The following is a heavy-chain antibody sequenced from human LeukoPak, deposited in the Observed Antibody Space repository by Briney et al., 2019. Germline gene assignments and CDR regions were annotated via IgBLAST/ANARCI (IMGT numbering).Heavy chain of an antibody. D-gene: IGHD4-17*01. CDR1: GGSISSYY. V-gene: IGHV4-59*01. CDR2: IYYSGST. CDR3: ARGEVYGDYGPGSWFDP. Sequence: SATLSLTCTVSGGSISSYYWSWIRQPPGKGLEWIGYIYYSGSTNYNPSLKSRVTISVGTSKNQFSLKLSSVTAADTAVYYCARGEVYGDYGPGSWFDPWGQGTLVTVSS. J-gene: IGHJ5*02.